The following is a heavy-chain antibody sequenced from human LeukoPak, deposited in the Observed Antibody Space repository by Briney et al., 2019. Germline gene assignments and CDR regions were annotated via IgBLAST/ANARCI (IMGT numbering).Heavy chain of an antibody. CDR2: IYHSGST. Sequence: PSETLSLTCTVSGGSISSYYWSWIRQPPGKGLEWIGEIYHSGSTNYNPSLKSRVTISVDKSKNQFSLKLGSVTAADTAVYYCARSLRYSYGYRLDYWGQGTLVTVSS. J-gene: IGHJ4*02. CDR3: ARSLRYSYGYRLDY. D-gene: IGHD5-18*01. V-gene: IGHV4-59*12. CDR1: GGSISSYY.